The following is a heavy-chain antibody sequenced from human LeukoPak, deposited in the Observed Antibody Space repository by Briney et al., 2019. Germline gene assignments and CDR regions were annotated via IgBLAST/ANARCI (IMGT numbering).Heavy chain of an antibody. CDR1: GFTFSSYW. Sequence: GGSLRLSCATSGFTFSSYWMSWVRQARGKGLEWVANIKQDGSEKNYLDSVRGRFTISRDNAKNSLYLQMNSLRDEDTAVYYCARQRYHDSWGQGTLVTVSS. J-gene: IGHJ4*02. CDR2: IKQDGSEK. CDR3: ARQRYHDS. V-gene: IGHV3-7*01. D-gene: IGHD2-2*01.